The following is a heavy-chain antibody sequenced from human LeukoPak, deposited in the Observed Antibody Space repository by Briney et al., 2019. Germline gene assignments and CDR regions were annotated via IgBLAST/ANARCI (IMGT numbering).Heavy chain of an antibody. D-gene: IGHD5-18*01. CDR3: ARGGIQLWFLDDY. J-gene: IGHJ4*02. CDR1: GYTFTGYF. CDR2: INPNSGGT. Sequence: ASVKVSFKASGYTFTGYFMHSVRQAPGQGLEWMGWINPNSGGTNYAQKFQGRVTMTRDTSISTAYMELSRLRSDDTAVYYCARGGIQLWFLDDYWAQGTLVTVSS. V-gene: IGHV1-2*02.